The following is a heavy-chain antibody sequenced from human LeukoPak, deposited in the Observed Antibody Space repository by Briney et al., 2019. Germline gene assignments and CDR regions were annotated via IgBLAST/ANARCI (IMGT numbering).Heavy chain of an antibody. V-gene: IGHV3-23*01. D-gene: IGHD3-10*01. Sequence: PGGSLRLSCAASGFTFSGYAMSWVRQPPGKGLEYVSAISSSCGNTYYADSVKGRFTISRDNSKNTVYVQMKSLRAEDTAVYYCAKDLYYGLGSYYFYGMDVWGQGTTVTVSS. CDR2: ISSSCGNT. CDR1: GFTFSGYA. CDR3: AKDLYYGLGSYYFYGMDV. J-gene: IGHJ6*02.